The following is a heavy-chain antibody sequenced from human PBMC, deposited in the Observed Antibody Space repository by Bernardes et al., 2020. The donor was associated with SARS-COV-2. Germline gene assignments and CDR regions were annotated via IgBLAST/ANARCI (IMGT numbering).Heavy chain of an antibody. CDR1: GFSFSDSY. V-gene: IGHV3-11*01. D-gene: IGHD1-26*01. J-gene: IGHJ4*02. CDR3: ARALQGANFFDY. Sequence: GGSLRLSFAASGFSFSDSYMSWIRRAPGKGLEWVSYISRAGTTIYYADSVKGRFTVSRDNAKNSLYLQMNTLRADDTAVYYCARALQGANFFDYWGQGTLVTVSS. CDR2: ISRAGTTI.